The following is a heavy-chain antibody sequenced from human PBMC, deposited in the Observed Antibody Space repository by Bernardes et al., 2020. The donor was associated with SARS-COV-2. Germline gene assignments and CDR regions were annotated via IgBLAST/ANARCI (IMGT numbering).Heavy chain of an antibody. CDR2: INPNSGGT. CDR1: GYTFTGYY. CDR3: ARGTGIVLMVYAPYSLDV. Sequence: ASVKVSCKASGYTFTGYYMHWVRQAPGQGLEWMGWINPNSGGTNYAQKFQGRVTMTRNTSISTAYMELSSLRSEDTAVYYCARGTGIVLMVYAPYSLDVWGQGTTVTVSS. J-gene: IGHJ6*02. V-gene: IGHV1-2*02. D-gene: IGHD2-8*01.